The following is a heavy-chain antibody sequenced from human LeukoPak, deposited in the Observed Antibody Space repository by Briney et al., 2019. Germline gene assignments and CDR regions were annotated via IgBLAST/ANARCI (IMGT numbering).Heavy chain of an antibody. Sequence: PGGSLRLSCAASGFTFDDYGMSWVRQAPGKGLEWVSGINWNGGSTGYADSVKGRFTISRDNAKNSLYLQMNSLRAEDTALYYCARGLSESRYIYYGGNRAEYFQHWGQGTLVTVSS. CDR1: GFTFDDYG. CDR2: INWNGGST. D-gene: IGHD4-23*01. J-gene: IGHJ1*01. CDR3: ARGLSESRYIYYGGNRAEYFQH. V-gene: IGHV3-20*04.